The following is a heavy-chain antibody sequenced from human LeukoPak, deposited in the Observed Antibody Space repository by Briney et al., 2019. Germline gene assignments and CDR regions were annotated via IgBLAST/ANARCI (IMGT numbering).Heavy chain of an antibody. Sequence: SETLSLTCTVSGGSISSYYWSWIRQPPGKGLEWIGYIYYSGSTNYNPSLKSRVTISVDTSKNQFSLKLSSVTAADTAVYYCARSLNDYSNFFHFDYWGQGTLVTVSS. CDR1: GGSISSYY. CDR2: IYYSGST. D-gene: IGHD4-11*01. CDR3: ARSLNDYSNFFHFDY. J-gene: IGHJ4*02. V-gene: IGHV4-59*08.